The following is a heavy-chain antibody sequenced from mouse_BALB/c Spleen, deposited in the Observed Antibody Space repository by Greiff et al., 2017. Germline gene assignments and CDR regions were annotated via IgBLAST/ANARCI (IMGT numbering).Heavy chain of an antibody. CDR1: GYTFTSYW. D-gene: IGHD1-1*01. J-gene: IGHJ3*01. CDR3: ARSDYGSSPFAY. V-gene: IGHV1S81*02. Sequence: QVQLQQPGAELVKPGASVKLSCKASGYTFTSYWMHWVKQRPGQGLEWIGEINPSNGRTNYNEKFKSKATLTVDKSSSTAYMQLSSLTSEDSAVYYCARSDYGSSPFAYWGQGTLVTVSA. CDR2: INPSNGRT.